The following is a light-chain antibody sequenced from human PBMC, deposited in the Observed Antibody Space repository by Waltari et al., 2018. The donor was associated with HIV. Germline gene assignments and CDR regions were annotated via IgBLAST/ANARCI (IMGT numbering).Light chain of an antibody. CDR2: GNN. CDR1: SSNIGAGYD. Sequence: VTISCTGSSSNIGAGYDVHWYQQIPGTAPKLLIYGNNNRPSGVPDRFSGSKSGTSASLAITGLRSADEADYYCQSYDSSLRGDVIFGGGTTLTVL. J-gene: IGLJ2*01. V-gene: IGLV1-40*01. CDR3: QSYDSSLRGDVI.